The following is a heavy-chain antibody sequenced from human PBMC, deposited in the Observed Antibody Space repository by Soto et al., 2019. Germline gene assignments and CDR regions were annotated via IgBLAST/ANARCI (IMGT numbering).Heavy chain of an antibody. CDR3: ARGPKRGSRGSRTKKGYYYYGLDV. D-gene: IGHD2-2*01. CDR2: MWFDGSSK. CDR1: GFSFSDFE. V-gene: IGHV3-33*01. Sequence: CLTLSCAARGFSFSDFEIHWVRQAPGKGLEWMAVMWFDGSSKYYADSVKGRFAISRDISKNTVSLQMNSLRAEDTAVHFCARGPKRGSRGSRTKKGYYYYGLDVWGQGTTVTVSS. J-gene: IGHJ6*02.